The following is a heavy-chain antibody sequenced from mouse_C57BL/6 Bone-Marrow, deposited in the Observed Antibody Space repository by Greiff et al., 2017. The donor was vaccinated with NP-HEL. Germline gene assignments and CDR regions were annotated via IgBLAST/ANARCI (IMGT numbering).Heavy chain of an antibody. V-gene: IGHV1-81*01. CDR3: ASVVAKGGYYAMDY. Sequence: LVESGAELARPGASVKLSCKASGYTFTSYGISWVKQRTGQGLEWIGEIYPRSGNTYYNEKFKGKATLTADKSSSTAYMELRSLTSEDSAVYFCASVVAKGGYYAMDYWGQGTSVTVSS. J-gene: IGHJ4*01. D-gene: IGHD1-1*01. CDR2: IYPRSGNT. CDR1: GYTFTSYG.